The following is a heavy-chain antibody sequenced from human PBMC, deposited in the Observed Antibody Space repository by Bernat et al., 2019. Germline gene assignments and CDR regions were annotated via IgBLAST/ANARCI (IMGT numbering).Heavy chain of an antibody. J-gene: IGHJ6*03. CDR1: GFTFSSHG. V-gene: IGHV3-33*01. Sequence: QVQLVESGGGVVQPGRSLRLSCAASGFTFSSHGMHWVRQAPGKGLEWVAVIWYDGNIKHYVESVKGRFTISRDNSQNTLYLQMNSLRAEDTAVYYCARDVGGQSGSYYRYMDVWGKGTTVTVSS. D-gene: IGHD3-10*01. CDR3: ARDVGGQSGSYYRYMDV. CDR2: IWYDGNIK.